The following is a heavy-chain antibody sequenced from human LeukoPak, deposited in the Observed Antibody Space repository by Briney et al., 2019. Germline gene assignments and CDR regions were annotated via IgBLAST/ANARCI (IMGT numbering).Heavy chain of an antibody. J-gene: IGHJ4*02. Sequence: PGGSLRLSCAASGFTFSSYSMNWVRQAPGKGLEWVSAISGSGGSTYYADSVKGRFTISRDNSKNALYLQMNSLRAEDTAVYYCAVRGYSSGWYYFDYWGQGTLVTVSS. CDR3: AVRGYSSGWYYFDY. CDR1: GFTFSSYS. CDR2: ISGSGGST. D-gene: IGHD6-19*01. V-gene: IGHV3-23*01.